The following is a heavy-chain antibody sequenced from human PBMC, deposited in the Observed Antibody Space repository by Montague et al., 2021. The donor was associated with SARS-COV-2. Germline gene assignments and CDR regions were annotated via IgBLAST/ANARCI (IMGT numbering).Heavy chain of an antibody. V-gene: IGHV4-39*01. J-gene: IGHJ5*02. D-gene: IGHD1-7*01. Sequence: SKTLSLTCTVSGGSVGSSYYYWAWIRQPPGKGLEWIGTIYYSGSTYYNPSPRSRVTIDVDASTNQFSLKLHSVTAADTAVYFCARGLYNWNYEHWFDTWGQGTLVTVSS. CDR3: ARGLYNWNYEHWFDT. CDR2: IYYSGST. CDR1: GGSVGSSYYY.